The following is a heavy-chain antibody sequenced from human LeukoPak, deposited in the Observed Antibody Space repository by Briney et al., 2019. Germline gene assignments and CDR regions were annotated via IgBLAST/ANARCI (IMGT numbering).Heavy chain of an antibody. CDR2: IIPIFGTA. Sequence: ASVKVPCKASGGTFSSYAISWVRQAPGQGLEWMGGIIPIFGTANYAQKFQGRVTITTDESTSTAYMELSSLRSEDTAVYYCARGVVPAAMGWFDLWGQGTLVTVSS. V-gene: IGHV1-69*05. J-gene: IGHJ5*02. CDR1: GGTFSSYA. D-gene: IGHD2-2*01. CDR3: ARGVVPAAMGWFDL.